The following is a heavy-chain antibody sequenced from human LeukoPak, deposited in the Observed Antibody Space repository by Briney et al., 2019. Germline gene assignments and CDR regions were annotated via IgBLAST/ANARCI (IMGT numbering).Heavy chain of an antibody. V-gene: IGHV3-48*04. CDR1: GFTVSIYA. CDR3: ARDREWELDY. D-gene: IGHD1-26*01. CDR2: ISSTGNTI. Sequence: GGSLRLSCAASGFTVSIYAMSWVRQAPGKGLEWVSIISSTGNTIYYADSVKGRFTISRDNAKNSLYLQMNSLRAEDTAVYYCARDREWELDYWGQGTLVTVSS. J-gene: IGHJ4*02.